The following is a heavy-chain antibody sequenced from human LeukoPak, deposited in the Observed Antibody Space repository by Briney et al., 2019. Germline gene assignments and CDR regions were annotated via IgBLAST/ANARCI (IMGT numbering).Heavy chain of an antibody. Sequence: PGGSLRLSCAASGFTFSTHAMSWVRQAPGKGLEWVSSISSSGGSTYYADSVKGRFTISRDNSKNTLYLQMNSLRAEDTAVYYCAKAAGSSWYPHFGDWGQGTLVTVSS. V-gene: IGHV3-23*01. CDR2: ISSSGGST. CDR1: GFTFSTHA. D-gene: IGHD6-13*01. CDR3: AKAAGSSWYPHFGD. J-gene: IGHJ4*02.